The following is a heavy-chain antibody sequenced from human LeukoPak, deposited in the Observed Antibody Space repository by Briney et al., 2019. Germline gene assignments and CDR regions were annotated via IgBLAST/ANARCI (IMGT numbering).Heavy chain of an antibody. CDR3: ARGYYDSSGYYQSPIFDY. Sequence: SETLSLTCTVSGGSINNYYWSWIRQPPGKGLEWIGYIYHSGSTYYTPSLKSRVTISVDTSKNQFSLKLNSVTAADTAVYYCARGYYDSSGYYQSPIFDYWGQGTLVTVSS. V-gene: IGHV4-59*12. CDR2: IYHSGST. J-gene: IGHJ4*02. CDR1: GGSINNYY. D-gene: IGHD3-22*01.